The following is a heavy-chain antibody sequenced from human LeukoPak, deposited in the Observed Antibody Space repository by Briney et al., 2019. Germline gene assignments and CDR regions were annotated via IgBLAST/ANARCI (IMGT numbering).Heavy chain of an antibody. CDR3: ARAGTRYGANAFDI. J-gene: IGHJ3*02. V-gene: IGHV4-30-4*01. D-gene: IGHD1-14*01. Sequence: SETLSLTCTVSGGSISSGRYYWSWIRQPPGKGLEWIGYIYYTGSAYYHPSLKSRVSISLDTSKNQFSLKLSSVTAADTAVYYCARAGTRYGANAFDIWGQGTMVTVSS. CDR2: IYYTGSA. CDR1: GGSISSGRYY.